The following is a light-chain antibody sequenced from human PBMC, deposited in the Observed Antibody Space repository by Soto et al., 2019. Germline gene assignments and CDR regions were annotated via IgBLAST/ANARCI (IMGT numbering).Light chain of an antibody. CDR1: SSDIGAFDY. CDR3: SSYTISTSFVV. J-gene: IGLJ2*01. V-gene: IGLV2-14*01. Sequence: QSALTQPACVSGSPGQSITISCTGTSSDIGAFDYVSWYQHHPGKAPKLMLYEVSNRPSGVSNRFSGSKSDNTASLTISGLQAEDEADYYCSSYTISTSFVVFGGGTKLTVL. CDR2: EVS.